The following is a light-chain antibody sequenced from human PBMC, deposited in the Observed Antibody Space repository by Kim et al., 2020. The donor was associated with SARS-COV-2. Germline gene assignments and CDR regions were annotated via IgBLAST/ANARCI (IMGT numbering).Light chain of an antibody. V-gene: IGKV1-5*03. J-gene: IGKJ2*01. CDR2: EAS. Sequence: SASVRDSVTMTCRASQTISSRMAWYQQKPGKVPTLLIYEASTLESGVPSRFSGSRSGTEFTLTNSSLQPDDFATYYCQQYNYYSATFGQGTKLEI. CDR1: QTISSR. CDR3: QQYNYYSAT.